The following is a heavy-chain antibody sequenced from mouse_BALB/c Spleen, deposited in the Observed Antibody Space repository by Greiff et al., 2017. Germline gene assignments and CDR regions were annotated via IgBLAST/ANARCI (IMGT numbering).Heavy chain of an antibody. CDR3: ARSGYRYDWFAY. D-gene: IGHD2-14*01. J-gene: IGHJ3*01. CDR1: GYTFTEYT. V-gene: IGHV1-18*01. Sequence: VHVKQSGPELVKPGASVKISCKTSGYTFTEYTMHWVKQSHGKSLEWIGGINPNNGGTSYNQKFKGKATLTVDKSSSTAYMELRSLTSEDSAVYYCARSGYRYDWFAYWGQGTLVTVSA. CDR2: INPNNGGT.